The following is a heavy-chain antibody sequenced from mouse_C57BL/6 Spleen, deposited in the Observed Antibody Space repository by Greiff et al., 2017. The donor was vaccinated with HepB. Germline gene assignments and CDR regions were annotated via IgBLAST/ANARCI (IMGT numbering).Heavy chain of an antibody. D-gene: IGHD2-12*01. CDR2: IYPGSGST. CDR3: ARYDGRRPVYFDY. CDR1: GYTFTSYW. Sequence: VQLQQPGAELVKPGASVKMSCKASGYTFTSYWITWVKQRPGQGLEWIGDIYPGSGSTNYNEKFKSKATLTVDTSSSTAYMQLSSLTSEDSAVYYCARYDGRRPVYFDYWGQGTTLTVSS. V-gene: IGHV1-55*01. J-gene: IGHJ2*01.